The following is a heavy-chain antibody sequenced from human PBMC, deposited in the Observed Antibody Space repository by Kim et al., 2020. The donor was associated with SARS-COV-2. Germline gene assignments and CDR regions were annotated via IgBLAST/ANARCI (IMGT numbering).Heavy chain of an antibody. J-gene: IGHJ6*02. CDR2: IYHSGSTNGRT. Sequence: SETLSLTCTVSGASISSYYWTWIRQPPGKGLEWIGYIYHSGSTNGRTNYNPSLKSRVTISADTSTNHFSLKMTSVTAADTAVYYCAKGGVFYSNHMDVWGQGTTVTVSS. CDR3: AKGGVFYSNHMDV. V-gene: IGHV4-59*13. D-gene: IGHD2-15*01. CDR1: GASISSYY.